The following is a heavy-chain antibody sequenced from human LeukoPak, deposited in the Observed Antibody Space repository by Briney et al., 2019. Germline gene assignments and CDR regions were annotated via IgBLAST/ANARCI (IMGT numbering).Heavy chain of an antibody. D-gene: IGHD5-24*01. Sequence: GGSLRLSCAASGFTFGSSAMSWVRQAPGKGLEWVSSISGSGSGGSTYYADSVKGRFTISRDNSKNTLYLQMNSLRAEDTAVYYCAKSGYNRFDYWGQGTQVTVSS. V-gene: IGHV3-23*01. CDR1: GFTFGSSA. CDR2: ISGSGSGGST. J-gene: IGHJ4*02. CDR3: AKSGYNRFDY.